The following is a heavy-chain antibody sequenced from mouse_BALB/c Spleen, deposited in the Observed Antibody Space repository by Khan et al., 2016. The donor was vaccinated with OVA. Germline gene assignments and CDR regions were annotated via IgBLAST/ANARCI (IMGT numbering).Heavy chain of an antibody. CDR2: INPSTGYS. V-gene: IGHV1-7*01. CDR3: ANHGSSSAWFAY. Sequence: QVQLQQSGAELAKPGASVKMSCKASGYTFTSYWMHWVKQRPGQGLEWIGYINPSTGYSEYNQKFKDKATLTADKSSSTAYMQLSSLTSDDSAVYNCANHGSSSAWFAYGVQGTLVTGSA. D-gene: IGHD1-1*01. CDR1: GYTFTSYW. J-gene: IGHJ3*01.